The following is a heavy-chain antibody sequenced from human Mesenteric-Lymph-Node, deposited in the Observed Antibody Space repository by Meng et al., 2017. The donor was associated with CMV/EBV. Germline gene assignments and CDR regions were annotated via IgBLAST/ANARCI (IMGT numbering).Heavy chain of an antibody. D-gene: IGHD2-15*01. J-gene: IGHJ6*02. Sequence: SQTLSLTGAVYGGSFSGYYWSWIRQPPGKGLEWIGEINHSGSTNYNPSLKSRVTISVDTSKNQFSLKLSSVTAADTAMYYCAAASYYYYYGMDVWGQGTTVTVSS. CDR3: AAASYYYYYGMDV. CDR1: GGSFSGYY. V-gene: IGHV4-34*01. CDR2: INHSGST.